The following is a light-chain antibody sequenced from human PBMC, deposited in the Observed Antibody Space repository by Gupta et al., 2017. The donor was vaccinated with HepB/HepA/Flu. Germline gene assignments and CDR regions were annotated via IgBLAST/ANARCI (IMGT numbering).Light chain of an antibody. J-gene: IGLJ3*02. CDR2: TNN. CDR3: AAADDSLNSLV. Sequence: QSVLTQPPSASGTPGQRVTISCSGSSSNIGSNRVNWYQQLAATAPKPLIYTNNQRPSGVPDRFSASKYATSATLAISGLQAEDEADYYCAAADDSLNSLVFGGGTKLTVL. CDR1: SSNIGSNR. V-gene: IGLV1-44*01.